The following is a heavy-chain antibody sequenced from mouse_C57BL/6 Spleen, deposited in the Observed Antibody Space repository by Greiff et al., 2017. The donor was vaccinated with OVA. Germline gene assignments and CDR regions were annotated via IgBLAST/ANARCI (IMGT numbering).Heavy chain of an antibody. Sequence: QVQLQQSGAELVKPGASVKLSCKASGYTFTSYWMHWVKQRPGQGLEWIGLIHPNSGSTNYNEKFKSKATLTADKSSSTAYMQLSSLTTEDSAVYYCTRVSTFAYWGQGTLVTVSA. CDR2: IHPNSGST. V-gene: IGHV1-64*01. J-gene: IGHJ3*01. CDR3: TRVSTFAY. CDR1: GYTFTSYW.